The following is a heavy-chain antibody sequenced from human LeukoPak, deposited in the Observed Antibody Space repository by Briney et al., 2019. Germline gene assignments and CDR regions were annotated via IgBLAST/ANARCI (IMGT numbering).Heavy chain of an antibody. V-gene: IGHV1-2*02. CDR3: AREGDYVWGSYDY. CDR2: INTNSGGT. Sequence: EASLKVSCKASGYTFTGYYMDWVRQAPGQGLEWMGWINTNSGGTNYAQKFQGRVTMTRDTSISTAYMELSRLRSDDTAVYYCAREGDYVWGSYDYWGQGTLVTVSS. J-gene: IGHJ4*02. D-gene: IGHD3-16*01. CDR1: GYTFTGYY.